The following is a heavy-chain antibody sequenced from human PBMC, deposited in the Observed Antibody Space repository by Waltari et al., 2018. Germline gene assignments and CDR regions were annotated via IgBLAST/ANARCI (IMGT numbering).Heavy chain of an antibody. CDR1: GGSIRSYY. CDR2: MYYGGSV. J-gene: IGHJ4*02. CDR3: ATSSAPYNSLES. Sequence: QVQLQESGPGLVKPSETLSLTRSVSGGSIRSYYWNWIRLPPGKGLEWIGYMYYGGSVNYNPSLKSRVTMLGDPSKNQVSLKLTSVTPADTAVYYCATSSAPYNSLESWGQGTLVTVAS. V-gene: IGHV4-59*01. D-gene: IGHD1-1*01.